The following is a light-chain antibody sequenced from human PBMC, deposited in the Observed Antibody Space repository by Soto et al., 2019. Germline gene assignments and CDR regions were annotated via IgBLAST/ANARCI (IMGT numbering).Light chain of an antibody. Sequence: DIQITQSPSSLSASVGDRVTITFRASQSISSYLNWYQQKPGKAPKLLIYAASSLQSGVPSRFSGSGSGTDFTLTISSLQPEDFATYYCQQSYSTPPDFGGGTKVDIK. CDR3: QQSYSTPPD. CDR2: AAS. J-gene: IGKJ4*01. CDR1: QSISSY. V-gene: IGKV1-39*01.